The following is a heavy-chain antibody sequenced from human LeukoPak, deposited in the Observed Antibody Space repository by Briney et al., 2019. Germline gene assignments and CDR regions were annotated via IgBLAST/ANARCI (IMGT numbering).Heavy chain of an antibody. Sequence: SETLSLTCAVYGGSFSGYYWSWIRQPPGKGLEWIGEINHSGSTNYNPSLKSRVTISVDTSKNQFSLKLSSVTAADTAVYYCARDRGRNDAFDIWGQGTVVTVSS. CDR3: ARDRGRNDAFDI. CDR1: GGSFSGYY. V-gene: IGHV4-34*01. D-gene: IGHD6-25*01. J-gene: IGHJ3*02. CDR2: INHSGST.